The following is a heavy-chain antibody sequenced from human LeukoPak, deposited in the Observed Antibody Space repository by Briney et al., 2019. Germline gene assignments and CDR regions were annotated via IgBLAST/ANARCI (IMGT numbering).Heavy chain of an antibody. Sequence: ASVKVSCKASGYTFTSYGISWVRQAPGQGLEWMGWISAYNGNTNYAQKLQGRVTMTTDTSTSTAYMELRSLRSDDTAVYYCARDQSELRLVHYYYYGMDVWGQGTTVTVSS. CDR3: ARDQSELRLVHYYYYGMDV. D-gene: IGHD3-9*01. CDR1: GYTFTSYG. J-gene: IGHJ6*02. CDR2: ISAYNGNT. V-gene: IGHV1-18*01.